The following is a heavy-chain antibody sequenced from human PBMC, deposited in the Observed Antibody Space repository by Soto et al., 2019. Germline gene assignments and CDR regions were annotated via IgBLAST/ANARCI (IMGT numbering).Heavy chain of an antibody. D-gene: IGHD6-19*01. Sequence: QVQLVQSGAEVRKPGASVKVSCKAYGYTFSKYHMHWVRQAPGQGPEWMGTINPSGGTTTYAQRFQGRVTMTRDMSTSTVYMELSSLRYDDTAVYYCARDNIAVDPDAFEIWGQGTMVSVSS. CDR1: GYTFSKYH. CDR2: INPSGGTT. V-gene: IGHV1-46*01. CDR3: ARDNIAVDPDAFEI. J-gene: IGHJ3*02.